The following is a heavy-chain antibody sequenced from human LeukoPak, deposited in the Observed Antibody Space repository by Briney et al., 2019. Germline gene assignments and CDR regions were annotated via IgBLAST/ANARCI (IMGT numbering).Heavy chain of an antibody. J-gene: IGHJ4*02. Sequence: ASVKVSCKASGYTFIGYYIHWVRQAPGQGLEWMGWINPNSGGTNYAQKFQGRVTMTRDTSINTAYMELSRLRSDDTAVYYCARDPAYCANGVCYTFDYWGQGTLVTVSS. D-gene: IGHD2-8*01. V-gene: IGHV1-2*02. CDR3: ARDPAYCANGVCYTFDY. CDR2: INPNSGGT. CDR1: GYTFIGYY.